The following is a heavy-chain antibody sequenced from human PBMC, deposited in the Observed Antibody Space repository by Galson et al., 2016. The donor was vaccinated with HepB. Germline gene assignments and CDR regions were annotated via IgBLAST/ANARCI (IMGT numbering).Heavy chain of an antibody. CDR2: IKRDGTEK. CDR1: GFTFNNYW. V-gene: IGHV3-7*04. D-gene: IGHD3-10*01. J-gene: IGHJ4*02. Sequence: SLRLSCAASGFTFNNYWTSWVRQAPGKGLEWVTNIKRDGTEKYYLDPVEGRFTVSRDDAKNSLSLQMDSLRAEDTAVYYCARGSYYGSGSYGIYFDYWGQGTLVTVSS. CDR3: ARGSYYGSGSYGIYFDY.